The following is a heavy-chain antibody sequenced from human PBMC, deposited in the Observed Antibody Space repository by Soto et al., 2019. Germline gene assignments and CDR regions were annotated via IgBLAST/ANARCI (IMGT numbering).Heavy chain of an antibody. J-gene: IGHJ4*02. CDR1: GFTFSSYG. V-gene: IGHV3-30*18. CDR2: ISYDGSNK. Sequence: PGGSLRLSCAASGFTFSSYGMHWVRQAPGKGLEWVAVISYDGSNKYYADSVKGRFTISRDNSKNTLYLQMNSLRAEDTAVYYCAKETRGGGFDYWGQGTLVTVSS. CDR3: AKETRGGGFDY. D-gene: IGHD3-10*01.